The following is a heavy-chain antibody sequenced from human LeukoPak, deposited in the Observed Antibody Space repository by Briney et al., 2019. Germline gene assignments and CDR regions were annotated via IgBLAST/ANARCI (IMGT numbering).Heavy chain of an antibody. Sequence: SETLSLTCAVYGGSFSGYYWSWIRQPPGKGLEWIGEINHSGSTNYNPSLKSRVTISVDTSKNQFSLKLSSVTAADTAVYYCARGLDFDYWGQGALVTVSS. CDR1: GGSFSGYY. V-gene: IGHV4-34*01. CDR3: ARGLDFDY. CDR2: INHSGST. J-gene: IGHJ4*02. D-gene: IGHD6-6*01.